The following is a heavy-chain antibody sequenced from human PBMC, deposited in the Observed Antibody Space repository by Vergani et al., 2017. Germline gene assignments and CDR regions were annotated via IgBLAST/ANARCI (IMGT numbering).Heavy chain of an antibody. D-gene: IGHD2-15*01. V-gene: IGHV4-39*07. CDR1: GGSISSSSYY. CDR2: IYYSGST. J-gene: IGHJ5*02. CDR3: ARDQRDCSGGSCYSGNWFDP. Sequence: QLQLQESGPGLVKPSETLSLTCTVSGGSISSSSYYWGWIRQPPGKGLEWIGSIYYSGSTYYNPSLKSRVTISVDTSKNQFSLKLSSVTAADTAVYYCARDQRDCSGGSCYSGNWFDPWGQGTLVTVSS.